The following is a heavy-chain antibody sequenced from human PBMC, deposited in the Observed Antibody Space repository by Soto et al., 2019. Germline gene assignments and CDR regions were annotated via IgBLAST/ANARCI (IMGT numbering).Heavy chain of an antibody. V-gene: IGHV1-69*01. CDR3: ARERRGILTAYDY. CDR1: GDSFNTYT. J-gene: IGHJ4*02. CDR2: LMPIVGRA. Sequence: QVQLVQSGAEVKKPGSSVKVSCKSSGDSFNTYTIAWVRQAPGRGLEWMGGLMPIVGRASYAQKFQGRVIITADEATSTAYMELTSLRYDDTATYSCARERRGILTAYDYWGQGTLVTVSS. D-gene: IGHD3-9*01.